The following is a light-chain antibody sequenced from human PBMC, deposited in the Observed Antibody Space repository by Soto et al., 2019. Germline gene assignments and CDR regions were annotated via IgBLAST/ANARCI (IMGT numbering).Light chain of an antibody. CDR2: AAS. CDR1: QGINNY. V-gene: IGKV1-8*01. CDR3: QQYFTYPLT. Sequence: AIRMTQSPSSFSASTGDRVTITCRASQGINNYLAWYQQKPGKAPKLLIYAASTLQSGVPSSFSGSGSGTDFTLTIRRLQSEDFATYYCQQYFTYPLTFGGGTKVEIK. J-gene: IGKJ4*01.